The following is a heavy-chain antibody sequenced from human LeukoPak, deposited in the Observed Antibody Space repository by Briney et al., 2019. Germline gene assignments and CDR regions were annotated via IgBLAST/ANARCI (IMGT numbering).Heavy chain of an antibody. Sequence: GGSLRLSCAASGFTFSSYGMHWVRQAPGKGLEWVAVIWYDGSNKYYADSVKGRFTISRDNSKNTLYLQTNSLRAEDTAVYYCARDLSLLGYCSGGSCYSSGFLDYWGQGTLVTVSS. J-gene: IGHJ4*02. V-gene: IGHV3-33*01. CDR2: IWYDGSNK. CDR3: ARDLSLLGYCSGGSCYSSGFLDY. D-gene: IGHD2-15*01. CDR1: GFTFSSYG.